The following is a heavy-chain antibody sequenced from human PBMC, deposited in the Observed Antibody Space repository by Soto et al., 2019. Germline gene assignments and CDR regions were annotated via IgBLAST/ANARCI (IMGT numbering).Heavy chain of an antibody. Sequence: EVQLVESGGGLVKPGGSLRLSCAASGFTFSNAWMSWVRQAPGKGLEWVGSIKSKTDGETTDYAAPVKGRLSISRDDSKNTLYLQVTSLKTEDTAVYYCTTGLAAAVYYFDYWGQGTLVTVSS. CDR1: GFTFSNAW. D-gene: IGHD6-13*01. J-gene: IGHJ4*02. CDR3: TTGLAAAVYYFDY. V-gene: IGHV3-15*01. CDR2: IKSKTDGETT.